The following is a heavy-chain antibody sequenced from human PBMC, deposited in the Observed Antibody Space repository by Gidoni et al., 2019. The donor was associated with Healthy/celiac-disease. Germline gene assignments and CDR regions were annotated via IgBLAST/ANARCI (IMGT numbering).Heavy chain of an antibody. Sequence: EVQLVESGGGLVQPGGSLRLSCAASGFTFSSYEMNWVRQAPGQGLEWVSYISSSGSTIDYADSVKGRFTISRDNAKNSLYLQMNSLRAEDTAVYYCAVIAVAALGDDYWGQGTLVTVSS. CDR2: ISSSGSTI. CDR1: GFTFSSYE. CDR3: AVIAVAALGDDY. D-gene: IGHD6-19*01. J-gene: IGHJ4*02. V-gene: IGHV3-48*03.